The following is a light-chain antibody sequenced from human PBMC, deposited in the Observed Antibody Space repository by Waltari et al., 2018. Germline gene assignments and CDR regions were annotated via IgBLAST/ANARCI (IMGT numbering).Light chain of an antibody. V-gene: IGLV2-11*01. CDR3: CSYAGSYTWV. J-gene: IGLJ1*01. CDR2: DVS. Sequence: QSALTQPRSVSVSPGQSVTISCTGTSSDVGGYNLFSWYQQHPGTAPKLIIFDVSRRPSGVPDRFSGSKSDNTASLTISGLQAEDEADYYCCSYAGSYTWVFGTGTEVTVL. CDR1: SSDVGGYNL.